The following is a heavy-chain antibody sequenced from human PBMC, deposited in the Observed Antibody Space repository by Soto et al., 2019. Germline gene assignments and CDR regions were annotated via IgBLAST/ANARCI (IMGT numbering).Heavy chain of an antibody. CDR3: ASDDYGLDV. CDR1: GFTVDSNY. J-gene: IGHJ6*02. Sequence: GGSLRLSCAVSGFTVDSNYMSWVRQAPGKGLEWVAVMRDTGRTNYADFVEGRFTISRDDSKNMVFLQMNSLRAGDTAVYYCASDDYGLDVWGQGTTVTV. V-gene: IGHV3-53*01. CDR2: MRDTGRT.